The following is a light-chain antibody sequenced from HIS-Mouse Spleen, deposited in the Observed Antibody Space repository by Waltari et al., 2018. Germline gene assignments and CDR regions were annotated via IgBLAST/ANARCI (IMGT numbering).Light chain of an antibody. CDR3: CSYAGSYTFV. CDR1: SSDVGGYNY. V-gene: IGLV2-11*01. CDR2: DVS. Sequence: QSALTQPRSVSGSPGQSVTISCTGTSSDVGGYNYVSWDQQHPGKAPKLMIYDVSKRPSGVPVRFSGSKSGNTASLTISGLQAEDEADYYCCSYAGSYTFVFGGGTKLTVL. J-gene: IGLJ2*01.